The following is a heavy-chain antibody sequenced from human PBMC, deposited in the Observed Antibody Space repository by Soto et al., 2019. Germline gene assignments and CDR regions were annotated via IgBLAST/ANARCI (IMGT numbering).Heavy chain of an antibody. CDR3: TTPVLRYFDRSRRGMDV. D-gene: IGHD3-9*01. V-gene: IGHV3-15*01. J-gene: IGHJ6*02. CDR1: GFTFSNAW. Sequence: EVQLVESGGGLVKPGGSLRLSCAASGFTFSNAWMSWVRQAPGKGLEWVGRIKSKTDGGTTDYAAPVKGRFTISRDDSKNTLYLQMNSLKTEYTAVYYCTTPVLRYFDRSRRGMDVWGQGTTVTVSS. CDR2: IKSKTDGGTT.